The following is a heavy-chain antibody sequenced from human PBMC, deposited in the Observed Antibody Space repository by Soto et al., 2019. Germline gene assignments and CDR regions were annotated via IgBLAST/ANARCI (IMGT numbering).Heavy chain of an antibody. CDR3: ARDLLRTPSSSYYFDY. D-gene: IGHD6-6*01. CDR1: GFTFSSYA. Sequence: GGSLRLSCAASGFTFSSYAMHWVRQAPGKGLEWVAVISYDGSNKYYADSVKGRFTISRDNSKNTLYLQMNSLRAEDTAVYYCARDLLRTPSSSYYFDYWGQGTLVTVSS. J-gene: IGHJ4*02. CDR2: ISYDGSNK. V-gene: IGHV3-30*04.